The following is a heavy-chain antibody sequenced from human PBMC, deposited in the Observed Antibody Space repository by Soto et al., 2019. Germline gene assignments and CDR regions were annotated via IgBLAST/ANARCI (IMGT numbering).Heavy chain of an antibody. CDR1: GGSIRSGGYF. CDR2: IYYNSGSR. D-gene: IGHD3-10*01. V-gene: IGHV4-31*01. CDR3: TMDESLPYNSVSGKGYYGMDA. Sequence: QVQLQESGPGLVKPSQTLSLTCIVSGGSIRSGGYFWSWVRQHPGKGLEWIGNIYYNSGSRYYTPYFKSLVSGSVDASKDQFSLDLSSMTAADTAVYLCTMDESLPYNSVSGKGYYGMDAWGQGTTVIVS. J-gene: IGHJ6*02.